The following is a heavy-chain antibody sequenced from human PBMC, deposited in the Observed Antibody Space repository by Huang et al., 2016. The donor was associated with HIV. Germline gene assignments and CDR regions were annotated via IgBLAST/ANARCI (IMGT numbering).Heavy chain of an antibody. D-gene: IGHD3-10*01. CDR1: GGSISSYY. CDR3: ARVGYGSGSYYKGDYYYYGMDV. V-gene: IGHV4-4*07. Sequence: QVQLQESGPGLVKPSETLSLTCTVSGGSISSYYWTWIRQPAGKGLEWIGRVYTPGRTNHNPSIKSRVTMSVDTSKNQFSLKLSSVTAADTAVYYCARVGYGSGSYYKGDYYYYGMDVWGQGTTVTVSS. J-gene: IGHJ6*02. CDR2: VYTPGRT.